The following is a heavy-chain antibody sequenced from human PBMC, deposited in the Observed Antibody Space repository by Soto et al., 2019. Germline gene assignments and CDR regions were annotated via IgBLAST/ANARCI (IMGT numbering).Heavy chain of an antibody. J-gene: IGHJ4*02. CDR3: ARETGDSGSYYFDY. CDR1: GFTVSSNY. CDR2: IYSGGST. D-gene: IGHD1-26*01. Sequence: PGGSLRLSCAASGFTVSSNYMSWVRQAPGKGPEWVSVIYSGGSTYYADSVKGRFTISRDNSKNTLYLQMNSLRAEDTAVYYCARETGDSGSYYFDYWGQGTLVTVSS. V-gene: IGHV3-53*01.